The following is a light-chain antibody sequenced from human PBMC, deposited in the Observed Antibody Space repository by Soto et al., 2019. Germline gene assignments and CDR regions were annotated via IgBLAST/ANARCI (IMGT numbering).Light chain of an antibody. J-gene: IGKJ5*01. CDR3: HKAKSSPIP. Sequence: DIQMTQSPSSLSASVGDRVTITCRASQSISSYLNWYQQKPGKAPKLLIYAASSLQSGVTSRFNGSGSGTDFTLTISSLQPEDFATYYCHKAKSSPIPFGQGAR. CDR2: AAS. CDR1: QSISSY. V-gene: IGKV1-39*01.